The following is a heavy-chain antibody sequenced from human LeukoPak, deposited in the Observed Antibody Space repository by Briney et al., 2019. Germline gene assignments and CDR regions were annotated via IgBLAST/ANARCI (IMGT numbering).Heavy chain of an antibody. CDR3: ARDSGYSSSYDH. CDR2: IYYSGSS. V-gene: IGHV4-59*01. CDR1: GGSMSSYY. Sequence: SETLSLTCTVSGGSMSSYYWSWIRQPPGKGLESIGYIYYSGSSNYNPSLKSRVTMSVDTSKNQCSLKLTSVTAADTAVYYCARDSGYSSSYDHWGQGTLVSVSA. J-gene: IGHJ4*02. D-gene: IGHD6-13*01.